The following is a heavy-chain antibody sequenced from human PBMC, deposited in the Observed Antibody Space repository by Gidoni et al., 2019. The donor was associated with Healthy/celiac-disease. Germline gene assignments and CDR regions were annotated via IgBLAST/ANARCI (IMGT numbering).Heavy chain of an antibody. V-gene: IGHV4-4*02. CDR1: GGSISSSNW. J-gene: IGHJ6*02. CDR2: IYHSGST. Sequence: LSLTCAVSGGSISSSNWWSWVRQPPGKGLEWIGEIYHSGSTNYNPSLKSRVTISVDKSKNQFSLKLSSVTAADTAVYYCARGEYSSSSIYYYGMDVWGQGTTVTVSS. CDR3: ARGEYSSSSIYYYGMDV. D-gene: IGHD6-6*01.